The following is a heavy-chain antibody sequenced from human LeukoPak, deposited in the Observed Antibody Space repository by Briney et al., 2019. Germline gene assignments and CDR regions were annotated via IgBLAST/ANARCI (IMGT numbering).Heavy chain of an antibody. J-gene: IGHJ4*02. D-gene: IGHD1-26*01. CDR3: ARRIVXXXXXFDY. CDR1: GGSISSPISY. CDR2: VLHSGAT. V-gene: IGHV4-39*01. Sequence: PSETLSLTCTVSGGSISSPISYWGWIRQPPGKGLEWIATVLHSGATFYSPSLEGRLTISIDTSTNQFSLKMTSMTAADTAVYYCARRIVXXXXXFDYXGQGALVXVSS.